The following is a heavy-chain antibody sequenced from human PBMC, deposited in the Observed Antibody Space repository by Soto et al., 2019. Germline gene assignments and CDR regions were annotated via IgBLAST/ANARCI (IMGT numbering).Heavy chain of an antibody. J-gene: IGHJ4*02. CDR2: SSNSGTYT. CDR1: GFKVIDYY. V-gene: IGHV3-11*06. D-gene: IGHD3-10*02. CDR3: ARSGDNYNVLDY. Sequence: PGGSLGLSGAASGFKVIDYYRSWIRQAPGKGLEWLSYSSNSGTYTRYADSVKGRFSISRDNAKNSLFLQINSLRGEDSATYYCARSGDNYNVLDYWGQGTQVTVYS.